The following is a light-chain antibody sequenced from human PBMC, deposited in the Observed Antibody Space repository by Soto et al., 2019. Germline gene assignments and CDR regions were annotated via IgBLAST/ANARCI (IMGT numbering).Light chain of an antibody. V-gene: IGKV3-20*01. CDR1: QTMTRAY. CDR2: AAS. CDR3: QQGYSTPWT. J-gene: IGKJ1*01. Sequence: EIVLMQSPGTLSLSPGERATLSCRASQTMTRAYVAWYQQKPGQAPRLLIYAASYRATGISDKFSGSGSGTDFSLTVNSLQPEDFATYYCQQGYSTPWTFGQGTKVEIK.